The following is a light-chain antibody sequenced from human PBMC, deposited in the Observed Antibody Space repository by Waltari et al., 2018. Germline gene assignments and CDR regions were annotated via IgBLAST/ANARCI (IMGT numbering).Light chain of an antibody. Sequence: EIVLTQSPGTVSLSPGDRATLSCRASQSGRIYLAWYQQKPGQAPRLLIYHASTRATGIPDRFSASGSGTDFSLTISRLEPEDFAMYYCQQYVESPATFGQGTKVEIK. CDR1: QSGRIY. J-gene: IGKJ1*01. CDR2: HAS. CDR3: QQYVESPAT. V-gene: IGKV3-20*01.